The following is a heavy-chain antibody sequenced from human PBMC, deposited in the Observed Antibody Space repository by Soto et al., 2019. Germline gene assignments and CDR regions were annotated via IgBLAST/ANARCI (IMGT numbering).Heavy chain of an antibody. J-gene: IGHJ5*02. Sequence: QVQLVQSGAEVKKPGSSVKVSCKASGGTFSSYAISWVRQAPGQGLEWMGGIIPIFGTANYAQKFQGRVTITADESTSTAYMELSSLRSEDTAVYYCGAYCSGGSCYSSAGRGWFDPWGQGTLVTVSS. CDR1: GGTFSSYA. CDR2: IIPIFGTA. V-gene: IGHV1-69*12. CDR3: GAYCSGGSCYSSAGRGWFDP. D-gene: IGHD2-15*01.